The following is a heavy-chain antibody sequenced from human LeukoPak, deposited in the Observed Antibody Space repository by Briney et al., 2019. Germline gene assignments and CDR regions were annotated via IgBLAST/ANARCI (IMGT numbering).Heavy chain of an antibody. Sequence: GGSLRLSCAASGFTFSSYLMHWVRQAPGKGLVWVSRINSDGSSTTYADSVKGRFAISRDNAKNTLYLQMNSLRAEDTAVYYCARVASSSSWYIDYWGQGTLVTVSS. V-gene: IGHV3-74*01. CDR3: ARVASSSSWYIDY. D-gene: IGHD6-13*01. J-gene: IGHJ4*02. CDR2: INSDGSST. CDR1: GFTFSSYL.